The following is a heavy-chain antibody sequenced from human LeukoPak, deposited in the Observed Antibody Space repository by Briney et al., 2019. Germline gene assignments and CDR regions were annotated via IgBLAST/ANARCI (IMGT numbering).Heavy chain of an antibody. D-gene: IGHD6-19*01. CDR3: AKGDRNGWYFDY. CDR1: GYTFDDHG. CDR2: INWDGDST. Sequence: GGSLRLSCAGSGYTFDDHGMSWVRQAPGKGLEWVAGINWDGDSTGYADSVKGRFTISRDNAKNSLFLQMNSLRAEEDTALYHCAKGDRNGWYFDYWGLGTLVTVSS. V-gene: IGHV3-20*01. J-gene: IGHJ4*02.